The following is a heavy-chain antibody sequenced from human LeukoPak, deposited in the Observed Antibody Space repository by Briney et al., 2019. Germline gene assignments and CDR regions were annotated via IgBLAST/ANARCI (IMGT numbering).Heavy chain of an antibody. V-gene: IGHV1-2*02. CDR3: APATMTFDY. Sequence: ASVKLSCKTSGYTFTAYNMHWVRQPPGQGLELMGWINPNTSDTNYAQKFQGRVTMTRDTSISTAYMELSGLRSDDTAVCYCAPATMTFDYWGQGTLVTVSS. D-gene: IGHD5-24*01. J-gene: IGHJ4*02. CDR2: INPNTSDT. CDR1: GYTFTAYN.